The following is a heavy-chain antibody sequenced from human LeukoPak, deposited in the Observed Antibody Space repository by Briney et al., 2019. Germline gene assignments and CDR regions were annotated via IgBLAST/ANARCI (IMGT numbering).Heavy chain of an antibody. Sequence: PGGSLRLSCAASGFTFSSYSMNWVRQAPGKGLEWVSSISSSSSYIYYADSVKGRFTISRDNAKNSLYLQMNSLRAEDTAVYYCAGKKGGYSYGYGYWGQGTLVTVSS. CDR3: AGKKGGYSYGYGY. J-gene: IGHJ4*02. D-gene: IGHD5-18*01. CDR1: GFTFSSYS. V-gene: IGHV3-21*01. CDR2: ISSSSSYI.